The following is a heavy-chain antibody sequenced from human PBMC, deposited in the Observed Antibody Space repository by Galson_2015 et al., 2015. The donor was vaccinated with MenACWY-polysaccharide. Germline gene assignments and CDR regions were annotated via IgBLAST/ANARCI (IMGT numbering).Heavy chain of an antibody. Sequence: ETLFLTCTVSGGSISNGSYYWGWIRRPPGEGLEWIGSIYYSGSTYYNPSLKSRVTISVDTSKNQFSLKLSSVTDADTAVYYCARGKQLVYYYYGMDVWGQGTTVTVSS. CDR3: ARGKQLVYYYYGMDV. CDR2: IYYSGST. V-gene: IGHV4-39*07. D-gene: IGHD6-13*01. J-gene: IGHJ6*02. CDR1: GGSISNGSYY.